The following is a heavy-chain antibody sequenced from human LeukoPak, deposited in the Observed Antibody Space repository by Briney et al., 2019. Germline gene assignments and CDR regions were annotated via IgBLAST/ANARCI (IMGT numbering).Heavy chain of an antibody. Sequence: RGALRVSCAAPGFTFRSYGMHWVGQAPGEGLGRGAVISYDGSNKYYADSVKGRFTISRDNSKNTLYLQMNSLRAEDTAVYYCAKGHGPGYCSSTSWPSGVVVYWGQRTLGTVSS. D-gene: IGHD2-2*03. J-gene: IGHJ4*02. CDR1: GFTFRSYG. V-gene: IGHV3-30*18. CDR3: AKGHGPGYCSSTSWPSGVVVY. CDR2: ISYDGSNK.